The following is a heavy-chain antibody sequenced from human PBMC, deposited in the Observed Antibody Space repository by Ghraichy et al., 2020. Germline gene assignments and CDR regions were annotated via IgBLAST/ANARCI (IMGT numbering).Heavy chain of an antibody. Sequence: ASVKVSCKASGYTLANYGLSWVRQAPGQGLEWMGWISGYNGNTNYAQKFRGRVTLTRDTSTNPADLELTSLRSDDTAIYYCARDQWPETEIVHYDYWGQGTLGNVSS. V-gene: IGHV1-18*04. CDR3: ARDQWPETEIVHYDY. CDR2: ISGYNGNT. CDR1: GYTLANYG. D-gene: IGHD6-19*01. J-gene: IGHJ4*02.